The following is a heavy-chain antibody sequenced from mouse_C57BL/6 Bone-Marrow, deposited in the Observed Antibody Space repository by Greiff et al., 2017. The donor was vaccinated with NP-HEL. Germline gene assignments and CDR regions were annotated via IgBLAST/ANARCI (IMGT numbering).Heavy chain of an antibody. CDR3: TIDPGATVVNWYFDV. CDR2: ISSGGDYI. D-gene: IGHD1-1*01. J-gene: IGHJ1*03. V-gene: IGHV5-9-1*02. CDR1: GFTFSSYA. Sequence: EVKLQESGEGLVKPGGSLKLSCAASGFTFSSYAMSWVRQTPEKRLEWVAYISSGGDYIYYADTMKGRFTISRDNARNTLYLKMSSLKSEDTAMYSCTIDPGATVVNWYFDVWGTGTTVTVSS.